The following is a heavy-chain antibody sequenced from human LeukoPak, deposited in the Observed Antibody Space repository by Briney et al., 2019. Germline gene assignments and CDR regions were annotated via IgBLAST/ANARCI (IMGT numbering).Heavy chain of an antibody. D-gene: IGHD2/OR15-2a*01. Sequence: GASVKVSCKASGYTITDYYLHWVRQAPGQGLEWMGWIIPNTGGTNYAQKFQDWATMSSDTSISTAYMELSSLRSDDTAVYYCARGSPSYAQWHFDLWGRGTLVTVSS. V-gene: IGHV1-2*04. J-gene: IGHJ2*01. CDR1: GYTITDYY. CDR3: ARGSPSYAQWHFDL. CDR2: IIPNTGGT.